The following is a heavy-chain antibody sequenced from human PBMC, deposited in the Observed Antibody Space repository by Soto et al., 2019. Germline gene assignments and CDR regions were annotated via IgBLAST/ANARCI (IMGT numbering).Heavy chain of an antibody. V-gene: IGHV3-74*01. Sequence: MQMVESGGGSVQPGGSLRLSCAASGFPFSHYWMHWVRQTPGKGLVWVSRINPAGTITNYADSVEGRFTISRDNADSALFLQMNRLSAEDTAIYYSTSDTFGLRDTWGQGTVVTVSS. CDR1: GFPFSHYW. CDR2: INPAGTIT. CDR3: TSDTFGLRDT. J-gene: IGHJ4*02. D-gene: IGHD3-16*01.